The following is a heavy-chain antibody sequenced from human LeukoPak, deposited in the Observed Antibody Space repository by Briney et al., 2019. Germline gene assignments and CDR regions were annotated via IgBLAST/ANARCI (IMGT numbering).Heavy chain of an antibody. J-gene: IGHJ4*02. CDR3: ARTGYYDSSGYYYFDY. D-gene: IGHD3-22*01. CDR1: GGSISSGRYF. Sequence: SETLSLTCTVSGGSISSGRYFWGWIRQPPGKGLEWIGTIYSGGSTYYNPSLKSRVTISVDTSKNQFSLKLSSVTAADTAVYYCARTGYYDSSGYYYFDYWGQGTLVTVSS. V-gene: IGHV4-39*07. CDR2: IYSGGST.